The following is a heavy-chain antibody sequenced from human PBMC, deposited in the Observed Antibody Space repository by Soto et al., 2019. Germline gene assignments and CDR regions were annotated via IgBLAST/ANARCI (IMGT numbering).Heavy chain of an antibody. D-gene: IGHD3-3*01. CDR3: ARGHFDFWAANWFDP. CDR1: GFTFSSYE. Sequence: EVQLVESGGGLVQPGGSLRLSCAASGFTFSSYEMNWVRQAPGKGLEWVSYISSSGSTIYYADSVKGRFTISRDNAKNSLYLQMNSLRAADTAVYYCARGHFDFWAANWFDPWGQGTLVTVSS. V-gene: IGHV3-48*03. J-gene: IGHJ5*02. CDR2: ISSSGSTI.